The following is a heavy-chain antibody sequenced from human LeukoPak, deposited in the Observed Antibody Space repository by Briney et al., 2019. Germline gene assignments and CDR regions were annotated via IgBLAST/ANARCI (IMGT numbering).Heavy chain of an antibody. D-gene: IGHD6-13*01. V-gene: IGHV4-59*12. CDR1: GGSISSYY. CDR2: IYYSGST. CDR3: ANYGYSSSWFDLGFDY. Sequence: SSETLSLTCTVSGGSISSYYWSWIRQPPGKGLEWIGYIYYSGSTNYNPSLKSRVTISVDTSKNQFSLKLSSVTAADTAVYYCANYGYSSSWFDLGFDYWGQGTLVTVSS. J-gene: IGHJ4*02.